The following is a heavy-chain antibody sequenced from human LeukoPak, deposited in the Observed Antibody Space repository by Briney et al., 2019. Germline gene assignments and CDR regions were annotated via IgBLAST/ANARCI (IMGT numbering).Heavy chain of an antibody. Sequence: SETLSLTCTVSGGSISSSSYYWSWIRQPAGKGLEWIGRIYTSGSTNYNPSLKSRVTMSVDTSKNQFSLKLSSVTAADTAVYYCARVVYYDFWSGYLLDPWGQGTLVTVSS. CDR3: ARVVYYDFWSGYLLDP. V-gene: IGHV4-61*02. J-gene: IGHJ5*02. CDR2: IYTSGST. CDR1: GGSISSSSYY. D-gene: IGHD3-3*01.